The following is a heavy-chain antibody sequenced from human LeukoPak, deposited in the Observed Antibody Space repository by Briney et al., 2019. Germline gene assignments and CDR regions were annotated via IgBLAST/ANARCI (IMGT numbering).Heavy chain of an antibody. Sequence: SETLSLTCTVSGGSISSYYWSWIRQPAGKGPEWIGHIYGSGSTHYKSSLKSRVTMSLDTSNNEFSLRLTSVTAADTAVYYCTRSGESTSWFDFWGQGTLVTGSS. J-gene: IGHJ4*02. CDR1: GGSISSYY. CDR3: TRSGESTSWFDF. V-gene: IGHV4-4*07. CDR2: IYGSGST. D-gene: IGHD6-13*01.